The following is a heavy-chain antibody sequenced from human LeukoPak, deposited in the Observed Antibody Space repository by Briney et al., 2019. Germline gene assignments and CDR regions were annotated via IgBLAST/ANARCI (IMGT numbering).Heavy chain of an antibody. CDR2: ISSSSSHI. CDR3: ARDLVGISPKANP. J-gene: IGHJ5*02. D-gene: IGHD2-21*01. CDR1: GFTFSSYS. Sequence: GGSLRLSCAASGFTFSSYSMNWVRQAPGKGLEWVSSISSSSSHIYYADSVKGRFTISRDNAKNSLYLQMNSLRAEDTAVYYCARDLVGISPKANPWGQGTLVTVSS. V-gene: IGHV3-21*01.